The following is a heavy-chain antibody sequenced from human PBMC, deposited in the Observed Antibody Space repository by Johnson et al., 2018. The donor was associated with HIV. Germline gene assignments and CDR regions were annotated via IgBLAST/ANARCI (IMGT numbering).Heavy chain of an antibody. CDR2: ISYDRNNK. Sequence: QMQLVESGGGLVKPGGSLRLSCAASGLTVSSNYMSWVRQAPGKGLEWVTVISYDRNNKYYADSVKGRFTVSRDNSKNTLYLQMNSLRPEDTAVYYCARDLVATSSSLAFDMWGQGTMVTVSS. CDR1: GLTVSSNY. V-gene: IGHV3-30*14. J-gene: IGHJ3*02. D-gene: IGHD6-6*01. CDR3: ARDLVATSSSLAFDM.